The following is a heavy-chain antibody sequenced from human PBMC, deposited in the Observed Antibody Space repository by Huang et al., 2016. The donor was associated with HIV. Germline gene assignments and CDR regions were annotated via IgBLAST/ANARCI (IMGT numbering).Heavy chain of an antibody. CDR2: MNPNTGNT. D-gene: IGHD4-17*01. CDR1: GYTFTNYA. Sequence: QVHLVQSGAEVKKPGASVKVSCKASGYTFTNYAINWVRQAPGRGREWRGWMNPNTGNTGCAQSFQGRFTMTRKTAITTAYMELTSLTSEDTAVYYCARSAYGDLDYWGLGTLVIVSS. CDR3: ARSAYGDLDY. V-gene: IGHV1-8*02. J-gene: IGHJ4*02.